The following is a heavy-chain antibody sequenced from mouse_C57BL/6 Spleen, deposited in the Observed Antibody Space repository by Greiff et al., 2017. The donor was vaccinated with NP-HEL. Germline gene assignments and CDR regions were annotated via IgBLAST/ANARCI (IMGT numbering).Heavy chain of an antibody. CDR2: ISSGSSTI. Sequence: EVMLVESGGGLVKPGGSLKLSCAASGFTFSDYGMHWVRQAPEKGLEWVAYISSGSSTIYYADTVKGRFTISRDNAKNTLFLQMTSLRSEDTAMYYCARWGSYWYFDVWGTGTTVTVSS. J-gene: IGHJ1*03. D-gene: IGHD1-1*01. V-gene: IGHV5-17*01. CDR1: GFTFSDYG. CDR3: ARWGSYWYFDV.